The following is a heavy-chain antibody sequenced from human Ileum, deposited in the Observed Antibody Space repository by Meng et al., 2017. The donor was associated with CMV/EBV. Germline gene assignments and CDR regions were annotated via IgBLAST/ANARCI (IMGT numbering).Heavy chain of an antibody. CDR2: TYYRSEWGS. J-gene: IGHJ3*01. CDR3: ARDRLWAFDF. Sequence: QVHPQQSGPGLVKPSQTLPLTCAISGDRVSSDTVAWNWIRQSPSRGLEWLGRTYYRSEWGSDYAVSVKSRVTINADTAKNQFSLQLNSVTPEDTAVYFCARDRLWAFDFWGQGTMVTVSS. V-gene: IGHV6-1*01. CDR1: GDRVSSDTVA. D-gene: IGHD3-16*01.